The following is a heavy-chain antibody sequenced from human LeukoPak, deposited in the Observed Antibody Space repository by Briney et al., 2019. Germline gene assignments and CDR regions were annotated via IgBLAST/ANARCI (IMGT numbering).Heavy chain of an antibody. J-gene: IGHJ4*02. D-gene: IGHD1-26*01. CDR2: ISSSSSYI. Sequence: GGSLRLSCAASGFTFSSYSLNWVRQAPGKGLEWVSSISSSSSYIYYADSVKGRFTISRDNAKNSLYLPMNSLRAEDTAVYYCARDLIVGATSFDYWGQGTLVTVSS. V-gene: IGHV3-21*01. CDR3: ARDLIVGATSFDY. CDR1: GFTFSSYS.